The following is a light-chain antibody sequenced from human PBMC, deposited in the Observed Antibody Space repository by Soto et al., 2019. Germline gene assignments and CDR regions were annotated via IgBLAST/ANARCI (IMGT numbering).Light chain of an antibody. V-gene: IGKV3-15*01. CDR2: GAS. CDR3: QQYANWPKT. J-gene: IGKJ1*01. CDR1: QSIAEK. Sequence: ILMTQSPYTLSVSPVERATLSCRASQSIAEKVVWYQQKSGQAPRLLIYGASTRAAGVPARFSGSGSGTEFNLTISRLQSADIAVYFCQQYANWPKTCGQGTKV.